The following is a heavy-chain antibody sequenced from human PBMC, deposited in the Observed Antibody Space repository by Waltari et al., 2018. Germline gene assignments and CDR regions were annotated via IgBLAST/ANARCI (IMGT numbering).Heavy chain of an antibody. Sequence: QVQLQESGPGLVKPSETLSLTCAVSGYSISSGYYWGWIRQPPGKGLEWIGSIYHSGSTYYNPSLKSRVTISVDTSKNQFSLKLSSVTAADTAVYYCAGENIVATIAAFDYWGQGTLVTVSS. J-gene: IGHJ4*02. CDR3: AGENIVATIAAFDY. CDR1: GYSISSGYY. V-gene: IGHV4-38-2*02. D-gene: IGHD5-12*01. CDR2: IYHSGST.